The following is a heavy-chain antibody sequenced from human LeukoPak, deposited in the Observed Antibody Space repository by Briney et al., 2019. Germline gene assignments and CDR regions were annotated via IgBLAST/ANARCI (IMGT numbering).Heavy chain of an antibody. J-gene: IGHJ4*02. CDR2: ISAYNGNT. CDR1: GYTFTSYG. CDR3: ARDRSDCSGGSCYSNYFDY. V-gene: IGHV1-18*01. D-gene: IGHD2-15*01. Sequence: ASVKVSCKASGYTFTSYGISWVRQAPGQGLEWMGWISAYNGNTNYAQKLQGRVTMTTDTFTSTAYMELRSLRSDDTAVYYCARDRSDCSGGSCYSNYFDYWDQGTLVTVSS.